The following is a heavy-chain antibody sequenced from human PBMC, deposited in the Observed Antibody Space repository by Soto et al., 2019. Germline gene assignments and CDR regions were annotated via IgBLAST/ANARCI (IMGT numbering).Heavy chain of an antibody. CDR1: GGSISSYY. CDR3: ARGWGPFDY. V-gene: IGHV4-59*01. Sequence: SETLSLTCTVSGGSISSYYWSWIRQPPGKGLEWIGYIYYSGSTNYNPSLKSRVTISVDTSKNQFSLKLSSVTAADTAVYYCARGWGPFDYWGQGTLVTVSS. CDR2: IYYSGST. J-gene: IGHJ4*02. D-gene: IGHD2-21*02.